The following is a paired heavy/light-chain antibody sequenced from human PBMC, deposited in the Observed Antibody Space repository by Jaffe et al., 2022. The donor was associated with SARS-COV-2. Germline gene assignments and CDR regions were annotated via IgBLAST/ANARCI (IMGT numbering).Light chain of an antibody. CDR3: QQYGSSPLT. Sequence: EIVLTQSPGTLSLSPGERATLSCRASQSVSSYLVWYQQKPGQAPRLLIYGASSRATGIPDRFSGSGSGTDFTLTISRLEPEDFAIYYCQQYGSSPLTFGGGTKVEIK. CDR1: QSVSSY. J-gene: IGKJ4*01. CDR2: GAS. V-gene: IGKV3-20*01.
Heavy chain of an antibody. D-gene: IGHD3-10*01. J-gene: IGHJ4*02. Sequence: EVQLVESGEGLVQPGGSLRLSCAASGFTFSSNYMHWVRQAPGKGLEYVSAISPNGDSTFYVDSVKGRFTISRDNSKNTLYLQMGSLRAEDMAVYYCARGLYYASGRYYFDYWGQGSLVTISS. CDR3: ARGLYYASGRYYFDY. V-gene: IGHV3-64*02. CDR2: ISPNGDST. CDR1: GFTFSSNY.